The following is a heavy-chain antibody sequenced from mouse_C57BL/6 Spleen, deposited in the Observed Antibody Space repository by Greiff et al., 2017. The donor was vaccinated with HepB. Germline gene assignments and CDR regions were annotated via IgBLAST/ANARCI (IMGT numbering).Heavy chain of an antibody. Sequence: QVQLQQSGPELVKPGASVKISCKASGYAFSSSWMNWVKQRPGKGLEWIGRIYPGDGDTNYNGKFKGKATLTADKSSSTAYMQLSSLTSEDSAVYFCAREGVYYYGSSWFAYWGQGTLVTVSA. CDR2: IYPGDGDT. D-gene: IGHD1-1*01. V-gene: IGHV1-82*01. CDR3: AREGVYYYGSSWFAY. CDR1: GYAFSSSW. J-gene: IGHJ3*01.